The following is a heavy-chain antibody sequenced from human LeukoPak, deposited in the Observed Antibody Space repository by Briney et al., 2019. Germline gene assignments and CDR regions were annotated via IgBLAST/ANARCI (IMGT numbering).Heavy chain of an antibody. CDR3: ARGVAGVYFYYYMDV. Sequence: ASVKASCKATGYTFTGYYMQWVRQAPGQGLEWMGWINSNNGDTNYAQKFQGRVTMTRDTSISTAYMELSGLRSDDTAVYYCARGVAGVYFYYYMDVWGKGTTVTVSS. CDR2: INSNNGDT. V-gene: IGHV1-2*02. J-gene: IGHJ6*03. D-gene: IGHD1-14*01. CDR1: GYTFTGYY.